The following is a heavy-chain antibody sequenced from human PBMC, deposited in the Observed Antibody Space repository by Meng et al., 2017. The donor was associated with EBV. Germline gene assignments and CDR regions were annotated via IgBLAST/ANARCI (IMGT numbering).Heavy chain of an antibody. Sequence: GAEGNEHGPLVTVACKDSRYTLTSHWVNWVGQDPGQGLEWMGISNPSDGYTMYEQKFQGRVTVTADRPTATAYMVLRNLRSDDTAVYYCARGTPGRSYSDYWGPGTLVTVSS. CDR2: SNPSDGYT. CDR3: ARGTPGRSYSDY. D-gene: IGHD3-10*01. CDR1: RYTLTSHW. J-gene: IGHJ4*02. V-gene: IGHV1-46*01.